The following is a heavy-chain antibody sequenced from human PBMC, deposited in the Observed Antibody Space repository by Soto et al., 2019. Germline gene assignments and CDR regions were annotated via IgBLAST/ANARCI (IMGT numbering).Heavy chain of an antibody. CDR3: ARDYGSGSYDHYGMDV. Sequence: ASVKVSCKASGYTLTGHYMHWVRQAPGQGLEWMGWINPNSGGTNYAQKFQGRETMTRDTSISTAYMERSRLRSDDTAVYYCARDYGSGSYDHYGMDVWGQGTTVTVSS. V-gene: IGHV1-2*02. CDR2: INPNSGGT. D-gene: IGHD3-10*01. CDR1: GYTLTGHY. J-gene: IGHJ6*02.